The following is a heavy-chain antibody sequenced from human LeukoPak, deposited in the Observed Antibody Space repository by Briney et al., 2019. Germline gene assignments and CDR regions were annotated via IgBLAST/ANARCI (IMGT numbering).Heavy chain of an antibody. Sequence: SETLSLTCTVSGGSISSYYWSWIRQPPGKGLEWIGYIYYSGSINYNPSLKSRVTISIDTSKNQFSLKLSSVTAADTAVYYCARHPSYYDRIDYWGQGTLVTVSS. CDR1: GGSISSYY. CDR3: ARHPSYYDRIDY. CDR2: IYYSGSI. V-gene: IGHV4-59*08. J-gene: IGHJ4*02. D-gene: IGHD3-22*01.